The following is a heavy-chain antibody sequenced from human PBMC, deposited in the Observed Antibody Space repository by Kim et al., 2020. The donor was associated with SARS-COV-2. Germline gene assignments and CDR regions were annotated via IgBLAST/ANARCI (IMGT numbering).Heavy chain of an antibody. CDR3: AKDPYYDFWSGYYFDY. Sequence: DSVKGRFTISRDNATNTLYPQMNTLRAEDTALYYCAKDPYYDFWSGYYFDYWGQGTLVTVSS. J-gene: IGHJ4*02. D-gene: IGHD3-3*01. V-gene: IGHV3-23*01.